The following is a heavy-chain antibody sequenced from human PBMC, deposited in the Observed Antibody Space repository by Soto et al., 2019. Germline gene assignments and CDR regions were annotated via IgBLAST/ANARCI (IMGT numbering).Heavy chain of an antibody. J-gene: IGHJ5*02. D-gene: IGHD2-2*01. CDR2: IYHSGST. CDR3: ARGQGIVVVPAAIWFDP. V-gene: IGHV4-4*02. Sequence: PSETLSVTCAVSGGSISSSNWWSWVRQPPGKGLEWIGEIYHSGSTNYNPSLKSRVTISVDKSKNQFSLKLSSVTAADTAVYYCARGQGIVVVPAAIWFDPWGQGTLVTVS. CDR1: GGSISSSNW.